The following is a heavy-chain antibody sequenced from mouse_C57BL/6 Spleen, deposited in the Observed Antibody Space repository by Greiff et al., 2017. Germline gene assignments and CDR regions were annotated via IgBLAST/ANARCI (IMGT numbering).Heavy chain of an antibody. Sequence: VQLKQPGAELVKPGASVKLSCKASGYTFTSYWMQWVKQRPGQGLEWIGEIDPSDSYTNYNQKFKGKATLTVDTSSSTAYMQLSSGTSEDSAVYYCARGGRGGYFDYWGQGTTLTVSS. CDR3: ARGGRGGYFDY. D-gene: IGHD3-3*01. J-gene: IGHJ2*01. V-gene: IGHV1-50*01. CDR2: IDPSDSYT. CDR1: GYTFTSYW.